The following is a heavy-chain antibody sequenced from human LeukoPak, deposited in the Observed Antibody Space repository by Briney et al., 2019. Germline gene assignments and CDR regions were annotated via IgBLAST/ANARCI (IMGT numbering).Heavy chain of an antibody. V-gene: IGHV1-2*02. CDR2: INPSSGGS. Sequence: ASVKVSCKASGYTITGYYKHWVRQAPGQGLEWMGWINPSSGGSTYAQKFQGRVTMTRDTSISTAYMELTSLRSDDTAVYFCATITEDWDNNYWGQGTLVTVSS. CDR1: GYTITGYY. D-gene: IGHD1/OR15-1a*01. CDR3: ATITEDWDNNY. J-gene: IGHJ4*02.